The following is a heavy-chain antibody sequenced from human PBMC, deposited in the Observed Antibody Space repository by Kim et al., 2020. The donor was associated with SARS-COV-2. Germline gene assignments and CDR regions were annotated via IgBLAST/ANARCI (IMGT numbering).Heavy chain of an antibody. J-gene: IGHJ4*02. D-gene: IGHD4-17*01. CDR3: ARQPGYGDYVDDDY. V-gene: IGHV4-39*01. CDR1: GGSISSSSYY. Sequence: SETLSLTCTVSGGSISSSSYYWGWIRQPPGKGLEWIGSIYYSGSTYYNPSLKSRVTISVDTSKNQFSLKLSSVTAADTAVYYCARQPGYGDYVDDDYWGRGTLVTVSS. CDR2: IYYSGST.